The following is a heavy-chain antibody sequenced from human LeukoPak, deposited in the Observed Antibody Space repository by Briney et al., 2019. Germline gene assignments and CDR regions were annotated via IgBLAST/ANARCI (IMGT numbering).Heavy chain of an antibody. CDR1: GFIFSSYW. D-gene: IGHD4/OR15-4a*01. CDR3: AKVSLNMVNDAFDI. Sequence: GGSLRLSCAASGFIFSSYWMHWVRQAPGKGLVWVSRIKSDGSSTSYADSVRGRFTISRDNSKNTLYLQMNGLRAEDTAMYYCAKVSLNMVNDAFDIWGQGTMVSVSS. CDR2: IKSDGSST. V-gene: IGHV3-74*01. J-gene: IGHJ3*02.